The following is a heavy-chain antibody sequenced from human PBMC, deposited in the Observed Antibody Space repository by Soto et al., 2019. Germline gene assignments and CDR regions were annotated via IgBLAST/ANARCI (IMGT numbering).Heavy chain of an antibody. Sequence: PSETLSLTCTVSGGSINNYYWTWIRQPPGKGLEWIGYIYNSGSTNYNPSLRSRVTMSVDTSKNHFSLELRSVTAADTAVYFCARDRGSGSYYPYYYYAMDVWGQGTTVT. V-gene: IGHV4-59*01. J-gene: IGHJ6*02. D-gene: IGHD3-10*01. CDR1: GGSINNYY. CDR2: IYNSGST. CDR3: ARDRGSGSYYPYYYYAMDV.